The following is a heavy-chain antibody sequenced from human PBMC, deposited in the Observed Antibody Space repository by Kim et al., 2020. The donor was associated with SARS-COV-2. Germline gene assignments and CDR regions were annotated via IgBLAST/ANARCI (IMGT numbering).Heavy chain of an antibody. J-gene: IGHJ3*02. V-gene: IGHV5-10-1*01. CDR3: ARLPSLREAFDI. D-gene: IGHD4-17*01. Sequence: NYHPSFQGHVTIAADKSISTAYRQWSSLQASDTAMYYCARLPSLREAFDIWGQGTMVTVSS.